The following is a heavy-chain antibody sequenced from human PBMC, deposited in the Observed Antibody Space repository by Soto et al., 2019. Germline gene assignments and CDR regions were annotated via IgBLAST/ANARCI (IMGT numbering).Heavy chain of an antibody. Sequence: SETLSLTCAVYGGSFSGYYWSWIRQPPGKGLEWIGEINHSGSTNYNPSLKSRVTISVDTSKNQFSLKLSSVTAADTAVYYCARVGSIAARPGWFDPWGQGTLVTVSS. CDR3: ARVGSIAARPGWFDP. D-gene: IGHD6-6*01. J-gene: IGHJ5*02. CDR1: GGSFSGYY. V-gene: IGHV4-34*01. CDR2: INHSGST.